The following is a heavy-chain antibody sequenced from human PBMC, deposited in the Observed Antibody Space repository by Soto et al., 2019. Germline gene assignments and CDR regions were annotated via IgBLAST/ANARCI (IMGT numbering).Heavy chain of an antibody. CDR1: GFSLSTSGVG. V-gene: IGHV2-5*02. J-gene: IGHJ5*02. CDR3: AHSYNLHNYYGSGPNWFDP. Sequence: SGPTLVNPTQTLTLTCTFSGFSLSTSGVGVGWIRQPPGKALEWLALIYWDDDKRYSPSLKSRLTITKDTSKNQVALTMTNMDPVDTATYYCAHSYNLHNYYGSGPNWFDPWGQGTLVTVSS. D-gene: IGHD3-10*01. CDR2: IYWDDDK.